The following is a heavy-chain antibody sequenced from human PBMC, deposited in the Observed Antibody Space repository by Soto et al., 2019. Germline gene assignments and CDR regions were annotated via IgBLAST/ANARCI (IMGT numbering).Heavy chain of an antibody. J-gene: IGHJ6*02. Sequence: QVQLVQSGAEVKKPGASVKVSCKASGYTFTRSGISWVRQAPGQGPEWMGWISSYNGDTNYAQTFQGRVTMTTDTSTSTAYMELRSLRSADTAVYYCASEGVAPYYYYGMDVWGQGTPVTVSS. D-gene: IGHD5-12*01. CDR2: ISSYNGDT. CDR1: GYTFTRSG. CDR3: ASEGVAPYYYYGMDV. V-gene: IGHV1-18*01.